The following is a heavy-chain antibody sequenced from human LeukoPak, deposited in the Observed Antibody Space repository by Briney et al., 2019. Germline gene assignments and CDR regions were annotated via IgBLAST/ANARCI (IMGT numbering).Heavy chain of an antibody. CDR2: IYHSGST. Sequence: PSETLSLTCAVSSYSISSGYYWGWIRQPPGKGLEWIGSIYHSGSTYYNPSLKSRVTISVDTSKNQFSLKLSSVTAADTAVYYCARRGGSSGYQRYFDYWGQGTLVTVSS. CDR1: SYSISSGYY. V-gene: IGHV4-38-2*01. CDR3: ARRGGSSGYQRYFDY. J-gene: IGHJ4*02. D-gene: IGHD3-22*01.